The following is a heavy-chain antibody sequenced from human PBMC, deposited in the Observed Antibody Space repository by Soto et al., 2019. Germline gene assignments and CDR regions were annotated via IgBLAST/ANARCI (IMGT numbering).Heavy chain of an antibody. CDR3: AKVGAWLHDKLDH. CDR1: GFKFYSYA. J-gene: IGHJ4*02. CDR2: IDGSAVGT. Sequence: EVQLLESGGGLVQPGGSLRLSCAASGFKFYSYAMNWVRQAPGKGLEWVSGIDGSAVGTYYADSVKGRFAISRDNSRNTLYLQLHSLRVEDTAVYYCAKVGAWLHDKLDHLGQGILVTVSS. V-gene: IGHV3-23*01. D-gene: IGHD5-12*01.